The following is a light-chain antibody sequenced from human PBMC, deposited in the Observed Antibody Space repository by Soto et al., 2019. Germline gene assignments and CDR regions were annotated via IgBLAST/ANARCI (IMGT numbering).Light chain of an antibody. Sequence: DIQMTQSPSSMSASVGDRVTLTCRASENISMWLAWYQQKPGQAPNLLIYETSSLENGVPPRFSASGSGIEFTLTISGQQPDDFASYFCQQYRYLPYTFVQGTKVEVK. CDR2: ETS. V-gene: IGKV1-5*01. J-gene: IGKJ2*01. CDR1: ENISMW. CDR3: QQYRYLPYT.